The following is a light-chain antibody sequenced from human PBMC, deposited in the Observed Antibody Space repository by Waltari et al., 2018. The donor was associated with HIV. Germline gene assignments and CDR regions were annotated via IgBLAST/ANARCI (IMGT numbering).Light chain of an antibody. J-gene: IGLJ3*02. V-gene: IGLV1-44*01. CDR1: NSDIGVNT. Sequence: QSVLTQPPSVSGLPGQKVTISCSGSNSDIGVNTVNWYQQFPGRAPKLVAYRSHQRPSRVPGRFSGSKSGTSASLAINGVQAEDEATYFCSAWDDTLHVVFGGGTKLTVL. CDR3: SAWDDTLHVV. CDR2: RSH.